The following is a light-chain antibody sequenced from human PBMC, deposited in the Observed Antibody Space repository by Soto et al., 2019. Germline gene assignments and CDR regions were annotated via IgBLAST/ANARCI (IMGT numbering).Light chain of an antibody. V-gene: IGLV2-14*01. CDR3: SSYTSSSTWV. Sequence: QSVLTQPASVSGSPGQSITISCTGTSSDVGGYNYVSWYQQHPGKAPKLMIYEVSNRPSGVSNCFSGSKSGNTASLTISMLQAEDEADYYCSSYTSSSTWVFGGGTQLTVL. J-gene: IGLJ7*01. CDR1: SSDVGGYNY. CDR2: EVS.